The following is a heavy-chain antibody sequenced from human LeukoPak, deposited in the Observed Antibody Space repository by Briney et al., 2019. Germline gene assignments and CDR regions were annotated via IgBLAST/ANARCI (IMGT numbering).Heavy chain of an antibody. CDR1: GGTFSSYA. CDR2: IIPIFGTA. D-gene: IGHD2-15*01. V-gene: IGHV1-69*13. Sequence: SVKVSCKASGGTFSSYAISWVRQAPGQGLEWMGGIIPIFGTANYAQKFQGRVTITADGSTSTAYMELSSLRSEDTAVYYCASVYCSGGSCYSYYYYGMDVWGKGTTVTVSS. CDR3: ASVYCSGGSCYSYYYYGMDV. J-gene: IGHJ6*04.